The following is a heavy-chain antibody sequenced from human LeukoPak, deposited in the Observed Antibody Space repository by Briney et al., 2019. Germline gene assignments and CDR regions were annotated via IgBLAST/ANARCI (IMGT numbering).Heavy chain of an antibody. CDR3: ARGGSGYYGDFDY. D-gene: IGHD3-22*01. CDR2: IYYSGST. J-gene: IGHJ4*02. CDR1: GGSISSYY. V-gene: IGHV4-59*01. Sequence: PSETLSLTCTVSGGSISSYYWSWIRQPPGKGLEWIGYIYYSGSTNYNPSLKSRVTISVDTSKNQFSLKLSSVTAADTAVYYCARGGSGYYGDFDYWGQGTLVTVSS.